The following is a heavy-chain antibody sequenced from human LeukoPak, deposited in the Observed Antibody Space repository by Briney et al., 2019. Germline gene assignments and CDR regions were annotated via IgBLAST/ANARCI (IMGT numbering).Heavy chain of an antibody. J-gene: IGHJ4*02. Sequence: ASVKVSCKVSGDIFNNSLITWVRQAPGQGLEWMGGILPLFGTTNYAQKFQGRVALTADKSTSTVYMELNSLIYEDTAIFYCATVGHTYALMGLHSWGQGTLVTVSS. CDR3: ATVGHTYALMGLHS. V-gene: IGHV1-69*06. CDR2: ILPLFGTT. CDR1: GDIFNNSL. D-gene: IGHD2-2*01.